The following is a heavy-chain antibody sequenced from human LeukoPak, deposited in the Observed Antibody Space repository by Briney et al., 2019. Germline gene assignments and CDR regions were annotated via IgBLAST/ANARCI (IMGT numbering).Heavy chain of an antibody. CDR2: INHSGST. CDR3: APSTITMVRGVTSAD. D-gene: IGHD3-10*01. V-gene: IGHV4-34*01. J-gene: IGHJ4*02. Sequence: SETLSLTCAVYGGSFSGYYWSWIRQPPGKGLEWIGEINHSGSTNYNPSLKSRVAISVDTSKNQFSLKLSSVTAADTAVYYCAPSTITMVRGVTSADWGQGTLVTVSS. CDR1: GGSFSGYY.